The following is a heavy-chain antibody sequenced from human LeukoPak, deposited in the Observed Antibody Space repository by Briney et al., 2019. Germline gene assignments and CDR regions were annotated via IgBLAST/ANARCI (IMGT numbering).Heavy chain of an antibody. Sequence: SETLSLTCTVSGASISTSSYYWGCIRQPPGKGLEWIGEINHSGSANYNPSLKSRVTISLDTSKNQFSLKLSSVTAADTAVYYCARGQGTVTTHWGQGTLVTVSS. CDR1: GASISTSSYY. CDR3: ARGQGTVTTH. D-gene: IGHD4-17*01. CDR2: INHSGSA. V-gene: IGHV4-39*07. J-gene: IGHJ4*02.